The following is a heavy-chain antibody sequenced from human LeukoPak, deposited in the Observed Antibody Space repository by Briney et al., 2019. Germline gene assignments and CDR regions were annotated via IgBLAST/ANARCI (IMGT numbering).Heavy chain of an antibody. Sequence: GGSLRLSCAASGFTFSSYSMNWVRQAPGKGLEWVSSISSSGTYIYYADSVRGRFTISRDSAKNSLYLQMNSLRAEDTAVYYCARDLSSYESSGYDYYFDYWGQGTLVTVSS. CDR2: ISSSGTYI. CDR3: ARDLSSYESSGYDYYFDY. J-gene: IGHJ4*02. V-gene: IGHV3-21*01. CDR1: GFTFSSYS. D-gene: IGHD3-22*01.